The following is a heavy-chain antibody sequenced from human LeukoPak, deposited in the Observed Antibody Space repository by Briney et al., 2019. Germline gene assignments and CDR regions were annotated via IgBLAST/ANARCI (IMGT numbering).Heavy chain of an antibody. J-gene: IGHJ4*02. CDR3: ARVVPRSEGYSVYDWQLDLSGYYFDY. CDR2: INPNSGGT. D-gene: IGHD5/OR15-5a*01. CDR1: GYTFTGYY. V-gene: IGHV1-2*02. Sequence: ASVKVSCTASGYTFTGYYMHWVRQAPGQGLGWMGWINPNSGGTNYAQKFQGRVTMTRDTAISTAYMELSRLRSDDTAVYYCARVVPRSEGYSVYDWQLDLSGYYFDYWGQGTLVTVSS.